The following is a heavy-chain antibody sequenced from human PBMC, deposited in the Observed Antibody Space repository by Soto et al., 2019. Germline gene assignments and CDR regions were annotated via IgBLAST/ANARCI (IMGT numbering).Heavy chain of an antibody. CDR1: GDSISRGDYY. V-gene: IGHV4-31*03. CDR2: IYYSGST. J-gene: IGHJ4*02. Sequence: QLQLQESGPGLVKPSQTLSLTCTVSGDSISRGDYYWRWIRQHPGKGLEWSGYIYYSGSTYYNPSLKSRVTIAVDTSKNQFSLKLSSVTAADTAVYYCASTSYYDSSGTFDYWGQGTLVTVSS. CDR3: ASTSYYDSSGTFDY. D-gene: IGHD3-22*01.